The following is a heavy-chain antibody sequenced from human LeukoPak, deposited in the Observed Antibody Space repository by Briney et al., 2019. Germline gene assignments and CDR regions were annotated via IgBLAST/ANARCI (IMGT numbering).Heavy chain of an antibody. CDR3: ARGVGAAGDY. CDR2: MNPNSGDT. J-gene: IGHJ4*02. Sequence: GASVKVSCKASGYPFTNNDINWVRQAAGQGLEWMGWMNPNSGDTGYAQKFQARVTMTRDTSTATSYMELSSLTSEDTAVYYCARGVGAAGDYWGQGTLVTVSS. CDR1: GYPFTNND. V-gene: IGHV1-8*01. D-gene: IGHD1-26*01.